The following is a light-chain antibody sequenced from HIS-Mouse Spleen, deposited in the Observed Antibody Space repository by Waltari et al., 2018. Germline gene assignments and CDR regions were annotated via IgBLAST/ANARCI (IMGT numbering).Light chain of an antibody. Sequence: SYELTQPPSVSVSPGQTARITCSGDALPKKYAYWYQQKSGQAPVLVIYEDSKRPSGIPERFSGSRSGTMATLNISGDQVGDGAEYYCYPTDSKGNPRVFGGGAKLTVL. CDR3: YPTDSKGNPRV. V-gene: IGLV3-10*01. CDR1: ALPKKY. J-gene: IGLJ2*01. CDR2: EDS.